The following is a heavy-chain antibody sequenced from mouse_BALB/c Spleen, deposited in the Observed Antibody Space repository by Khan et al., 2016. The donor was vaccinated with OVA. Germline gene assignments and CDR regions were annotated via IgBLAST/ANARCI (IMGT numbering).Heavy chain of an antibody. CDR3: ARNAYFGNYFDY. V-gene: IGHV1S81*02. D-gene: IGHD2-10*01. J-gene: IGHJ2*01. CDR2: IYPGDGRS. CDR1: GYTFTNYW. Sequence: VQLQQSGAELVKPGASVKLSCKASGYTFTNYWVHWVKQRPGQGLEWIGEIYPGDGRSTYNEKFKTQATLTVDRSSSTAYMQLSSLTSEDSSVYYCARNAYFGNYFDYWGQGTTLTVSS.